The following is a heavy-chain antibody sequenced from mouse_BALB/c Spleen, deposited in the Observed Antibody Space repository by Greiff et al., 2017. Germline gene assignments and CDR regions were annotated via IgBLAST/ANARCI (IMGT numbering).Heavy chain of an antibody. CDR1: GYTFTSYV. V-gene: IGHV1-14*01. Sequence: EVKLLESGPELVKPGASVKMSCKASGYTFTSYVMHWVKQKPGQGLEWIGYINPYNDGTKYNDKFKGKATLTSDKSSSTAYMELSSLTSEDSAVYYCASRRGDYFDYWGQGTTLTVSS. J-gene: IGHJ2*01. CDR3: ASRRGDYFDY. CDR2: INPYNDGT.